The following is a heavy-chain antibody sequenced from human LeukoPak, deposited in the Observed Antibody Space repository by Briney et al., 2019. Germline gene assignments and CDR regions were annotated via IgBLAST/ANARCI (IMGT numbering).Heavy chain of an antibody. J-gene: IGHJ4*02. CDR3: ARERAPGVGFDY. CDR1: GYTFNSSY. V-gene: IGHV1-46*02. CDR2: INPSDDST. Sequence: ASVKVSCKASGYTFNSSYMHWVRQAPGQGLEWMGIINPSDDSTRYAQKFQGRVTMTKDTSTNTVYMHLSSLSSDDTAVYYCARERAPGVGFDYWGQGTLVTVSS. D-gene: IGHD2-15*01.